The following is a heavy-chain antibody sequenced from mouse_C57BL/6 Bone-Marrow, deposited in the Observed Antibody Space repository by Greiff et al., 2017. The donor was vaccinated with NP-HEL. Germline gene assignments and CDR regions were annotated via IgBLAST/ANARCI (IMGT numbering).Heavy chain of an antibody. CDR3: ASSPYYYDHYFDY. D-gene: IGHD1-1*01. CDR2: IYPRSGNT. CDR1: GYTFTSYG. V-gene: IGHV1-81*01. J-gene: IGHJ2*01. Sequence: QVQLQQSGAELARPGASVKLSCKASGYTFTSYGISWVKQRTGQGLEWIGEIYPRSGNTYYNEKFKGKATLTADKSSSTAYMELRSLTSEDSAVCFCASSPYYYDHYFDYWGQGTTLTVSS.